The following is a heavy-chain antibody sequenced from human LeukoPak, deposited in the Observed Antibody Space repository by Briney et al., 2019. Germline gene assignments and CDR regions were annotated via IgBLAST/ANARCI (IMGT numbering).Heavy chain of an antibody. J-gene: IGHJ3*02. CDR1: GFTFNSYW. Sequence: PGGSLRLYCAVYGFTFNSYWMSWVRQAPGKGLEWVANIKYDGSKKYYVDSVKGRFSISTDNAQNSLDLQMNSLRAEDTAVYYCARDLNIEVVPDVSNYDAFDIWGQGTMVTVSS. D-gene: IGHD2-2*01. CDR2: IKYDGSKK. V-gene: IGHV3-7*01. CDR3: ARDLNIEVVPDVSNYDAFDI.